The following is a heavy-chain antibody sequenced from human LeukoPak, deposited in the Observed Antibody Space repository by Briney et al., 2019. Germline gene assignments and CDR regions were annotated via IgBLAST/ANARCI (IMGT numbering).Heavy chain of an antibody. J-gene: IGHJ4*02. CDR3: ARDYSGYDGFDY. CDR2: IIPIFGTA. D-gene: IGHD5-12*01. CDR1: GGTFSSYA. V-gene: IGHV1-69*05. Sequence: ASVKVSCKAFGGTFSSYAISWVRQAPGQGLEWMGGIIPIFGTANYAQKLQGRVTMTTDTSTSTVYMELRSLRSDDTAVYYCARDYSGYDGFDYWGQGTLVTVSS.